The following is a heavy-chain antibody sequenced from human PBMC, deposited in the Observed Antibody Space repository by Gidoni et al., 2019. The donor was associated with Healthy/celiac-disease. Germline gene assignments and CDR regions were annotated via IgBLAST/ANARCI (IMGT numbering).Heavy chain of an antibody. CDR3: ALEGHTYYYYGMDV. Sequence: QVQLQQWGAGLLKPSETLSLTCAVYGGSFSGYYWSWIRQPPGKGLEWIGEINHSGSTNYNPSLKSRVTISVDTSKNQFSLKLSSVTAADTAVYYCALEGHTYYYYGMDVWGQGTTVTVSS. CDR2: INHSGST. CDR1: GGSFSGYY. J-gene: IGHJ6*02. V-gene: IGHV4-34*01.